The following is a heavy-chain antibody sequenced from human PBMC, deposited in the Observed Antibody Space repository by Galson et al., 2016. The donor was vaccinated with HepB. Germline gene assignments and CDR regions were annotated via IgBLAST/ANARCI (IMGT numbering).Heavy chain of an antibody. Sequence: ETLSLTCNVSGGSIKAYYWAWIRQPPGKGLEWIGNVFHTGRFNYNPSLKSRVTISFDTSKSQISLMLGSMTAADTAVYFCARVFAGTYFDYWGQGTLGTVSS. D-gene: IGHD1-14*01. J-gene: IGHJ4*02. CDR1: GGSIKAYY. CDR2: VFHTGRF. V-gene: IGHV4-59*01. CDR3: ARVFAGTYFDY.